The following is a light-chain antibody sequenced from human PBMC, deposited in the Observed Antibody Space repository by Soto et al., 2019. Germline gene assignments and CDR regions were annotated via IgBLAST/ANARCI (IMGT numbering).Light chain of an antibody. V-gene: IGKV3-20*01. CDR1: QSVSSTY. J-gene: IGKJ5*01. CDR3: QQYGKLPIT. CDR2: GAS. Sequence: EIVLTESPGTLSLAPGERATLSCRASQSVSSTYLAWYQQKPGQAPRLLIYGASTRAAGIPDRFSGSGSGTDFTLTISSLEPEDFAVYYCQQYGKLPITLGQGTRLEI.